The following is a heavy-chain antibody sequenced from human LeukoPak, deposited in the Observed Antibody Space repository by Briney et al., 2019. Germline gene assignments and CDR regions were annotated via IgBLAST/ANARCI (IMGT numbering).Heavy chain of an antibody. CDR1: EVTFSTYT. Sequence: SGGSLRLSCAASEVTFSTYTMTWVRQAPGKGLEWVSPISGSGNYIYYADSLKGRFTISRDNANNLLFLQMSSLRAEDTAVYFCAGLRRAYYYYMDVWGKGTTVTVSS. V-gene: IGHV3-21*06. CDR2: ISGSGNYI. J-gene: IGHJ6*03. CDR3: AGLRRAYYYYMDV.